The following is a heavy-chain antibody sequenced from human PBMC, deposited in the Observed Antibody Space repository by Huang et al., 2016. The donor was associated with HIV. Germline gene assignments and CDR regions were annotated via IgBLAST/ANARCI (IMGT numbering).Heavy chain of an antibody. CDR2: ISTYNGNT. V-gene: IGHV1-18*01. D-gene: IGHD3-10*01. CDR1: GYTFKSYG. Sequence: QVQMVQSGAEVKKPGAAVKVSCKASGYTFKSYGITWVRQDPGQGLEWMGWISTYNGNTNYAQKLQGRVTMTTDTPTSTAYMERRRLRSNDTAVYYCARQGFGRKDAFDIWGQGTMVTVS. J-gene: IGHJ3*02. CDR3: ARQGFGRKDAFDI.